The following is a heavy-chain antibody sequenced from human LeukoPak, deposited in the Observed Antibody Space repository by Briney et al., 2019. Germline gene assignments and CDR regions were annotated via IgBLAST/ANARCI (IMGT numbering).Heavy chain of an antibody. Sequence: SETLSLTCTVSGGSISSYYWSWIRQPPGKGLEWIGFVYYSGSTYYNPSLKSRVTISVDTSKNQFSLKLSSVTAADTAVYYCARAGYSSSWYEGGYFDYWGQGTLVTVSS. CDR3: ARAGYSSSWYEGGYFDY. CDR1: GGSISSYY. D-gene: IGHD6-13*01. J-gene: IGHJ4*02. V-gene: IGHV4-59*08. CDR2: VYYSGST.